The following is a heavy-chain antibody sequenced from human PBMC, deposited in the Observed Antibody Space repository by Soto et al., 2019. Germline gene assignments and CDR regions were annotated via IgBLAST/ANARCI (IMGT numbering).Heavy chain of an antibody. CDR3: SRDQDTAMVTMYY. Sequence: QVQLVESGGGVVQPGRSLRLSCAASGFTFSSYAMHWVRQAPGKGLEWVAVISYDGSNKYYADSVKGRFTISRDNSKNKLYLQMNSLRAEDTTVYYCSRDQDTAMVTMYYWGQGTLVTVSS. J-gene: IGHJ4*02. CDR1: GFTFSSYA. D-gene: IGHD5-18*01. CDR2: ISYDGSNK. V-gene: IGHV3-30-3*01.